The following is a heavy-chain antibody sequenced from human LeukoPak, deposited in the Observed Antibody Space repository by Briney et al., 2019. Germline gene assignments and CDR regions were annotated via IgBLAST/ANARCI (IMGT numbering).Heavy chain of an antibody. CDR2: IYDSGST. Sequence: SETLSLTCTVSGGSISSYYWSWIRQPPGKGLEWIGYIYDSGSTNYNPSLKSRVTISVDTSKNQFSLKVSSVTAADTAVYYCASLTTADAFGIWGQGKMVTVSS. V-gene: IGHV4-59*01. J-gene: IGHJ3*02. CDR1: GGSISSYY. CDR3: ASLTTADAFGI. D-gene: IGHD3-22*01.